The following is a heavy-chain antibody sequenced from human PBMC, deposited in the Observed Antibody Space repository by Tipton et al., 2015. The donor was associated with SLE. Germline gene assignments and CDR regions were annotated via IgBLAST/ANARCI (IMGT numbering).Heavy chain of an antibody. J-gene: IGHJ4*02. V-gene: IGHV4-39*07. CDR3: ARAVVPTASYFDY. Sequence: TLSLTCTVSGDSISRSSYYWGWIRQPPGKGLEWIGSIYYTGRTHYNPSPKSRVTISVDTSKDQFFLRLTSVTAADTAVYHCARAVVPTASYFDYWGQGTLLTVSS. D-gene: IGHD2-2*01. CDR2: IYYTGRT. CDR1: GDSISRSSYY.